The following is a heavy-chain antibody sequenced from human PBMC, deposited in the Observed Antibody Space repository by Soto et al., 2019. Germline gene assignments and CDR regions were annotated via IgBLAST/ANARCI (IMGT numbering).Heavy chain of an antibody. Sequence: SETLSLTCTVSGGSISSGDYYWSWVRQPPGKGLEWIAYIYYSGTTYYNPSLKSRVTISVDTSKNQFSLKLSSVTAADTAVYYCVRFVPCSDGTCALYFWGQGTLVTVSS. CDR3: VRFVPCSDGTCALYF. J-gene: IGHJ4*02. CDR1: GGSISSGDYY. V-gene: IGHV4-30-4*02. D-gene: IGHD2-15*01. CDR2: IYYSGTT.